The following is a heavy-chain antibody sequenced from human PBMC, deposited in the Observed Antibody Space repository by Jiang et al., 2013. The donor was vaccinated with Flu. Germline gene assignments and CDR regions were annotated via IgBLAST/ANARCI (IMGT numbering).Heavy chain of an antibody. CDR2: IYYSGST. V-gene: IGHV4-39*01. CDR3: ARRRGSTGYSYYGMDV. CDR1: GGSISSSSHY. Sequence: GPGLVKPSETLSLTCTVSGGSISSSSHYWDWIRQPPGKGLEWIGSIYYSGSTYHNPSLRSRVTISVDTSKNQFSLKLNSVTAADTAVYYCARRRGSTGYSYYGMDVWGQGSTVTVSS. D-gene: IGHD5/OR15-5a*01. J-gene: IGHJ6*02.